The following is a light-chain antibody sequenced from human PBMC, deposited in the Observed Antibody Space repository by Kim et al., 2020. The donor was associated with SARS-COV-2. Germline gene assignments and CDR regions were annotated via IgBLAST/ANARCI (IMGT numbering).Light chain of an antibody. Sequence: ASVGDRVTSTCRASQSVHSWLAWYQQKPGKAPKRLIYKASSLESGVPSRFSGSGSGTEFTLTISSLQPDDFATYYCQQYSIWWTFGQGTKVDIK. J-gene: IGKJ1*01. V-gene: IGKV1-5*03. CDR2: KAS. CDR1: QSVHSW. CDR3: QQYSIWWT.